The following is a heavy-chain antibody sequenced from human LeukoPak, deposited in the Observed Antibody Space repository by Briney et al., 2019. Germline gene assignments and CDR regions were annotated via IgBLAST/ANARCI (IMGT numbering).Heavy chain of an antibody. J-gene: IGHJ4*02. V-gene: IGHV3-30*02. CDR1: GFTFSRFG. D-gene: IGHD2-2*01. Sequence: GGSLRLSCAASGFTFSRFGMHWVRQAPGKGLEWVTFIRFDGSDKYYVDSVRGRFSISRDNSKNTLYLEMNGLRVEDTAVYYCVKDXAPXLQSTSCPFDYWGQGTLVTVSS. CDR2: IRFDGSDK. CDR3: VKDXAPXLQSTSCPFDY.